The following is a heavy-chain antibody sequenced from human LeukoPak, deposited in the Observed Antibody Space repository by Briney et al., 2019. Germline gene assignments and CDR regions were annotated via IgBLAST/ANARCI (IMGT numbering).Heavy chain of an antibody. Sequence: GGSLRLSCAASGFTVSSNYMSWVRQAPGKGLEWVSVIYSGGSTYYADSVKGRFTISRDNSKNTLYLQMNSLRAEDTAVYYCARAFISGYYLPYWGQGTLVTVSS. CDR2: IYSGGST. CDR1: GFTVSSNY. V-gene: IGHV3-53*01. J-gene: IGHJ4*02. CDR3: ARAFISGYYLPY. D-gene: IGHD3-22*01.